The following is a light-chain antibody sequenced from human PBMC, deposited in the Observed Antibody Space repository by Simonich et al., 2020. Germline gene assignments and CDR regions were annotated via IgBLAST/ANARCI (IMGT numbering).Light chain of an antibody. J-gene: IGLJ3*02. V-gene: IGLV6-57*03. CDR2: EDN. CDR3: QSYDSSNRV. Sequence: NFMLTQPHSVSESPGKTVTISCTRSSGSIASNYVQWYQQRPGSAPTTVIYEDNQRPSGVPARFSGSIESSANSASLTISGLKTEDEADYYCQSYDSSNRVFGGGTKLTVL. CDR1: SGSIASNY.